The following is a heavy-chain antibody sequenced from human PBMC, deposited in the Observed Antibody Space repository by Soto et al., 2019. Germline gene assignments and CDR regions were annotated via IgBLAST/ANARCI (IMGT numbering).Heavy chain of an antibody. Sequence: QVQLVQSGAEVKKPGSSVKVSCKASGGTFSSYTISWVRQAPGQGLEWMGRIIPILGIANYAQKFQGRVTITADKSTSKAYMELSSLRYEDTAVYYCANRVLAAAGRFPWGQGTLVTVSS. CDR3: ANRVLAAAGRFP. J-gene: IGHJ5*02. CDR2: IIPILGIA. V-gene: IGHV1-69*02. CDR1: GGTFSSYT. D-gene: IGHD6-13*01.